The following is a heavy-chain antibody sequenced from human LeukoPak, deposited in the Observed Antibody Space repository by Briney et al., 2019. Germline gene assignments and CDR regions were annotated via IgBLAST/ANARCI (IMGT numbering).Heavy chain of an antibody. CDR2: ISSSSSYM. Sequence: KPGGSLRLSCAASGFTFSSYTMNWVRQAPGKGLEWVSSISSSSSYMYYADSVKGRFTISRDNAKNSLYLQMNSLRAEDTAVYYCARDRDVPAIGMDVWDQGTTVTVSS. CDR3: ARDRDVPAIGMDV. V-gene: IGHV3-21*06. J-gene: IGHJ6*02. CDR1: GFTFSSYT.